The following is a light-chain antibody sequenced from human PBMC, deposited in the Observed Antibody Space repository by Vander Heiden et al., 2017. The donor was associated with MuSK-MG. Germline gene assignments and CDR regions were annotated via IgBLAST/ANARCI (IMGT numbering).Light chain of an antibody. CDR3: QAWDTSTVGV. CDR2: HDN. J-gene: IGLJ1*01. CDR1: KLGDKY. V-gene: IGLV3-1*01. Sequence: SYALTQPPSVSVSPGQTASITCSGDKLGDKYTCWYQQKPGQSPVLVIYHDNKRPSGIPERFSGSNAGNTATLTISGTQTMEEADYYCQAWDTSTVGVFGTGTRVTVL.